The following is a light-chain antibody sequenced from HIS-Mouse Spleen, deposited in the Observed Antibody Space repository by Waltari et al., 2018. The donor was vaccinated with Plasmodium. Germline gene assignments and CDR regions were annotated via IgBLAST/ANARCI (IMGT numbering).Light chain of an antibody. J-gene: IGLJ3*02. Sequence: SYELTQPPSVSVSPGQTARITCSGDALPKKYAYWYQQKSGQAPVLVISEDSKRPSGIPEGFAGSSSGTMATLTISGAQVEDEADYDCYSTDSSGNHRVFGGGTKLTVL. V-gene: IGLV3-10*01. CDR2: EDS. CDR1: ALPKKY. CDR3: YSTDSSGNHRV.